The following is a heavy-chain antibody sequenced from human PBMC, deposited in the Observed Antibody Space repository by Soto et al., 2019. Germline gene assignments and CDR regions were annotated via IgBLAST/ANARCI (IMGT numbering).Heavy chain of an antibody. Sequence: QVQLQESGPGLVKPSETLSLTCTVSGGSISSYYWSWIRQPAGKGLEWIGRIYTSGSTNYNPSLKGRVTMSVDTAKTQFSLKLSSVTAADTAVYYCAGGHISDYVCGSSRYHFDYWGQGTLVTVSS. CDR2: IYTSGST. CDR3: AGGHISDYVCGSSRYHFDY. J-gene: IGHJ4*02. CDR1: GGSISSYY. D-gene: IGHD3-16*02. V-gene: IGHV4-4*07.